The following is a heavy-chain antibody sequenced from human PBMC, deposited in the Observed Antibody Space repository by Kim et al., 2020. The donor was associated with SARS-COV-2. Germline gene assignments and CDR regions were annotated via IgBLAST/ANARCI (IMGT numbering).Heavy chain of an antibody. V-gene: IGHV3-30*18. D-gene: IGHD2-8*02. CDR3: ANRHLGVFWGPFDP. CDR2: ISSDGGNK. CDR1: GFSFSSYG. J-gene: IGHJ5*02. Sequence: GGSLRLSCEDSGFSFSSYGMNWVRQAPGKGLEWVAVISSDGGNKFYADSVKGRFTISRDNSKKTLYLQMNSLRVEDTAVYYCANRHLGVFWGPFDPWGPG.